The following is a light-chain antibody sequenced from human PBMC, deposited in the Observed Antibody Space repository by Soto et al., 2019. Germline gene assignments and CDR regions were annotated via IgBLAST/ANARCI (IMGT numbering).Light chain of an antibody. CDR1: QSIGNW. J-gene: IGKJ3*01. Sequence: DIQMTQTPSILSASVGDRVILTCRASQSIGNWLAWYQQKPGKAPKLLIYKASSLESGVPTRVSGSGSGTDFTLTISSLQPEDFATYYCQQYNSYVFGPGTKVDIK. CDR3: QQYNSYV. V-gene: IGKV1-5*03. CDR2: KAS.